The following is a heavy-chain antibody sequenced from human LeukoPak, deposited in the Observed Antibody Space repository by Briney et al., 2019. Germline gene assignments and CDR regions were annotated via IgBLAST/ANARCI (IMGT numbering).Heavy chain of an antibody. Sequence: GGSLRLSCAASGFTFSSYAMNWVRQAPGKGLEWVSSISSSSSYIYYADSVKGRFTISRDNAKNSLYLQMNSLRAEDTAVYYCARERKYDSNFDYWGQGTLVTVSS. CDR2: ISSSSSYI. V-gene: IGHV3-21*01. J-gene: IGHJ4*02. CDR1: GFTFSSYA. D-gene: IGHD1-1*01. CDR3: ARERKYDSNFDY.